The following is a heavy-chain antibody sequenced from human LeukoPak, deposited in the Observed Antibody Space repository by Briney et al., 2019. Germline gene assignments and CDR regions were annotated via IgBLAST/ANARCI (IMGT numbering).Heavy chain of an antibody. CDR1: GFTFSSYS. J-gene: IGHJ4*02. CDR3: ARDPTMVTGHY. Sequence: GGSLRLSCAASGFTFSSYSMNWVRQAPGKGLEWVSSISSSSSYIYYADSVKGRFTISRDNAKNSLYLQMNSLRAEDTAVYYCARDPTMVTGHYWGQGTLVTVPS. CDR2: ISSSSSYI. D-gene: IGHD5-18*01. V-gene: IGHV3-21*01.